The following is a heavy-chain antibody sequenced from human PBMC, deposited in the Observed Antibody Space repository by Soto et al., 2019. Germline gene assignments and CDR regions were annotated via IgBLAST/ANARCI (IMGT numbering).Heavy chain of an antibody. CDR1: GFTFSSYA. J-gene: IGHJ3*02. V-gene: IGHV3-64*01. CDR2: ISSNGGST. CDR3: ARSKYAVGAFDI. Sequence: GGSLILSCAASGFTFSSYAMHWVRQAPGKGLEYVSAISSNGGSTYYANSVKGRFTISRDNSKNTLYLQMGSLRAEDMAVYYCARSKYAVGAFDIWGQGTMVTVSS. D-gene: IGHD4-4*01.